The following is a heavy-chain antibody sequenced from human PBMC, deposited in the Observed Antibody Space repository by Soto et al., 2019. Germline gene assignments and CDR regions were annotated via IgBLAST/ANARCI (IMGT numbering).Heavy chain of an antibody. D-gene: IGHD3-10*01. Sequence: EVYLVESGGGLVQPGGSLTLSCAASRFTFSNTWMNWVRQAPGKGLEWVDNIKGDGSEIYYVDSVRGRFTISRDNAKNSPHLHMNTLRAEDTALYYCAAVFPPDFWGQGTLVTVSS. CDR2: IKGDGSEI. V-gene: IGHV3-7*01. CDR1: RFTFSNTW. J-gene: IGHJ4*02. CDR3: AAVFPPDF.